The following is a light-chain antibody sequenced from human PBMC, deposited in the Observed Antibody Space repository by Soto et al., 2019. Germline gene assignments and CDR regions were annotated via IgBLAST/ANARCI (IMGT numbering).Light chain of an antibody. J-gene: IGKJ4*01. CDR3: QQYNNWPPLT. CDR1: QSVSSN. Sequence: EIVMTQSPATLSVSPVERATLSCRASQSVSSNLALYQQKPGQAPRLLIYGASTRATGIPARFSGSGSGTEFTLTISSLQSEDFAVYYCQQYNNWPPLTFGGGTKVDIK. CDR2: GAS. V-gene: IGKV3-15*01.